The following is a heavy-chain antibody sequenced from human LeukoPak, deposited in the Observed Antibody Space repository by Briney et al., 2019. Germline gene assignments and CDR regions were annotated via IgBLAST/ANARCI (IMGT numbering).Heavy chain of an antibody. V-gene: IGHV3-11*01. J-gene: IGHJ4*02. CDR2: ISITRGTI. CDR1: GFTFSDYY. D-gene: IGHD3-10*01. CDR3: ARGALWLGETVRSFDF. Sequence: PGGSLRLSCAASGFTFSDYYMSWIRQAPGKGLEWVSYISITRGTIYNADPVKGRFSISRDSAKNSLYLQMNSLRVDDSAVYYCARGALWLGETVRSFDFWGQGTLVTVSS.